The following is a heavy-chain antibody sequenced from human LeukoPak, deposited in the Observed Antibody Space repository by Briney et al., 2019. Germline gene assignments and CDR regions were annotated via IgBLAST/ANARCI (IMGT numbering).Heavy chain of an antibody. D-gene: IGHD2-2*01. Sequence: ASVKVSCKASGYTFTSYGISWVRQAPGQGLEWMGWISAHNGNTNYAQKLQGRVTMTTDTSTSTAYTELRSLRSDDTAVYYCARDGDIVVVPAALGALDIWGQGTMVTVSS. V-gene: IGHV1-18*04. J-gene: IGHJ3*02. CDR1: GYTFTSYG. CDR3: ARDGDIVVVPAALGALDI. CDR2: ISAHNGNT.